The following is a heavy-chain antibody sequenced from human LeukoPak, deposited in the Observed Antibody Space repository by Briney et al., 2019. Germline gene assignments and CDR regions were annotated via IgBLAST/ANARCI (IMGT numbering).Heavy chain of an antibody. CDR3: AKDSSPPRMGAVAGYFDY. CDR1: GFTFSSYW. Sequence: GGSLRLSCAASGFTFSSYWMHWVRQAPGKGLVWVSRINSDGSSTSYADSEKGRFTISRDNSKNTLYLQMNSLRAEDTAVYYCAKDSSPPRMGAVAGYFDYWGQGTLVTVSS. CDR2: INSDGSST. J-gene: IGHJ4*02. D-gene: IGHD6-19*01. V-gene: IGHV3-74*01.